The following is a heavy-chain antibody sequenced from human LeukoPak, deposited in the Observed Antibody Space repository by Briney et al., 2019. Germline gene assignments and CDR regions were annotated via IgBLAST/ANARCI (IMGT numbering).Heavy chain of an antibody. V-gene: IGHV4-61*01. CDR3: ARDHGRNDAFDI. Sequence: PSETLSLTCTVSGGSVSSGSYYWSWIRQPPGKGLEWIGYIYYSGSTNYNPSLKSRVTISVDTSKNQFSLKLSSVTAADTAVYYCARDHGRNDAFDIWGQGTMVTVSS. CDR2: IYYSGST. CDR1: GGSVSSGSYY. D-gene: IGHD1-14*01. J-gene: IGHJ3*02.